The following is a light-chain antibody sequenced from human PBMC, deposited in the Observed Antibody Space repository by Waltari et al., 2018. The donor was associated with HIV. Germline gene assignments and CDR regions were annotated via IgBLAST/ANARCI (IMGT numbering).Light chain of an antibody. CDR3: KQYNSRSFT. J-gene: IGKJ3*01. Sequence: DIHITQSPSSLSASVGDRVSIPCQASQDIRNYLNWYQQKPGKAPKLLIYDASNLEIGVPSRFSGSGSGTDFSFTIDSLQPEDIATYYCKQYNSRSFTFGPGTKLEI. V-gene: IGKV1-33*01. CDR1: QDIRNY. CDR2: DAS.